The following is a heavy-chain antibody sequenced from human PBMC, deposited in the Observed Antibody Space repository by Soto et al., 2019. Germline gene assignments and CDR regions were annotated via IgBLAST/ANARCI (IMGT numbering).Heavy chain of an antibody. J-gene: IGHJ5*02. D-gene: IGHD3-3*01. CDR1: GGSISSYY. V-gene: IGHV4-59*01. Sequence: SETLSLTCTVSGGSISSYYWSWIRQPPGKGLEWIGYIYYSGSTNYNPSLKSRVTISVDTSKNQFSLKLSSVTAADTAVYYCARADYDFWSGYPYWFDPWGQGTLVTVSS. CDR2: IYYSGST. CDR3: ARADYDFWSGYPYWFDP.